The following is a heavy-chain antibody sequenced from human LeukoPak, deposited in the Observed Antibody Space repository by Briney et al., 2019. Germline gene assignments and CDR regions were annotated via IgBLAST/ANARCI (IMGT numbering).Heavy chain of an antibody. Sequence: GGSLRLSCAASGFTFSSYGMTWVRQAPGKGLEWVSYISSSSSTIYYADSVKGRFTISRDNAKNSLYLQMNSLRAEDTAVYYCARDVGRGYSGYDESYYFDYWGQGTLVTVSS. V-gene: IGHV3-48*04. CDR2: ISSSSSTI. CDR1: GFTFSSYG. J-gene: IGHJ4*02. D-gene: IGHD5-12*01. CDR3: ARDVGRGYSGYDESYYFDY.